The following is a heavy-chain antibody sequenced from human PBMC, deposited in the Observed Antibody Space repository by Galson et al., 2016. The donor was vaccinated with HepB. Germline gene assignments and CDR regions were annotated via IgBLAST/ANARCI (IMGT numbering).Heavy chain of an antibody. D-gene: IGHD4-17*01. J-gene: IGHJ2*01. CDR3: ARGTGKLTTVTTVTSLWYFDL. CDR1: GYTFRTYY. Sequence: SVKVSCKAFGYTFRTYYMHWVRQAPGQGLEWMGIINPSGGKTKYAQRFKGRVTMTSDTSTNTLYMELSSLRSDDTAVYYCARGTGKLTTVTTVTSLWYFDLWGRGTLVTVSS. V-gene: IGHV1-46*01. CDR2: INPSGGKT.